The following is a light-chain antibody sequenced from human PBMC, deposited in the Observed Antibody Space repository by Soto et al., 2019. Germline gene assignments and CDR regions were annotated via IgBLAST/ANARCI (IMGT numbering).Light chain of an antibody. J-gene: IGKJ4*01. Sequence: EIVMTQSPATLSVSPGERATLSCRASQSVSSNLAWYQQKPAQAPRLLIYGASTRATGIPARFTRSGSVTEFTLTISSLPSEDFTIYYCPQYNNWPLTFGGGTKVEIK. CDR2: GAS. CDR1: QSVSSN. CDR3: PQYNNWPLT. V-gene: IGKV3-15*01.